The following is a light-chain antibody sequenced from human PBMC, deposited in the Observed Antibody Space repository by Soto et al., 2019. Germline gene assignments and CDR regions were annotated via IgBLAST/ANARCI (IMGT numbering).Light chain of an antibody. Sequence: QSVLTQPPSASGTPGQRVTISFSGSSSHIGSNYVYWYQQLPGTAPKLLIYSNNQRPSGVPDRFSGSKSGTSASLAIRGLRSEDEADYYCATWDDSLSGWVFGGGTKLTVL. CDR1: SSHIGSNY. CDR3: ATWDDSLSGWV. V-gene: IGLV1-47*02. CDR2: SNN. J-gene: IGLJ3*02.